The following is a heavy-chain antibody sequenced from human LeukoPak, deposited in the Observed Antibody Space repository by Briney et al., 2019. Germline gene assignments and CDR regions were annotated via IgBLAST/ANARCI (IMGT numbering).Heavy chain of an antibody. CDR1: GGVISSYY. V-gene: IGHV4-59*01. D-gene: IGHD6-6*01. Sequence: SETLALTCSVSGGVISSYYGSWIRQPPGKGLEWIGYIYYSGSTNYNPSLKSRVTISVDTSKNQFSLKLSSVTAADTAVYYCAREESSSSYYFDYWGQGTLVTVSS. CDR3: AREESSSSYYFDY. CDR2: IYYSGST. J-gene: IGHJ4*02.